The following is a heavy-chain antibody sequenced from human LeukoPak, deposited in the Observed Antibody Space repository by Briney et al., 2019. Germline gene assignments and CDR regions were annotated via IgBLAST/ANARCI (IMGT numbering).Heavy chain of an antibody. V-gene: IGHV3-30*03. CDR2: ISYDGGNK. Sequence: GGSLRLSCAASGFSFSNYAMHWVRQAPGKGLEWVAVISYDGGNKYYSDSVKGRFTISRDNSKNTLYLQMNSLRAEDTAVYYCARSEVVPGATYYYYYGMDVWGQGTTVTVSS. J-gene: IGHJ6*02. D-gene: IGHD2-2*01. CDR3: ARSEVVPGATYYYYYGMDV. CDR1: GFSFSNYA.